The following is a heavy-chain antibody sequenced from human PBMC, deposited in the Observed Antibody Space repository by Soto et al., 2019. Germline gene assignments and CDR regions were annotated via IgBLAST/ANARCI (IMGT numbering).Heavy chain of an antibody. D-gene: IGHD3-22*01. Sequence: PSETLSVTCAVYGGSFSGYYWSWIRQPAGKGLEWIGRIYTSGSTNYNPSLKSRVTMSVDTSKNQFSLKLSSVTAADTAVYYCAREGDYYYSSRYSSRPWGQGTLVTVSS. CDR3: AREGDYYYSSRYSSRP. V-gene: IGHV4-4*07. CDR2: IYTSGST. CDR1: GGSFSGYY. J-gene: IGHJ4*02.